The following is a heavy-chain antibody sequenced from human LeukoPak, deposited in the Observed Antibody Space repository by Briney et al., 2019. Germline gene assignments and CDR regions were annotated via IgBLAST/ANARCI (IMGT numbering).Heavy chain of an antibody. D-gene: IGHD5/OR15-5a*01. CDR1: GFTVSSNY. V-gene: IGHV3-66*02. CDR3: ARDSRISRGTFFDY. Sequence: GGSLRLSGAASGFTVSSNYMSWVRQAPGKGLEWVSVIYSGGSTYYADSVKGRFTISRDNSKNTLYLQMNSLRAEDTAVYYCARDSRISRGTFFDYWGQGTLVTVSS. J-gene: IGHJ4*02. CDR2: IYSGGST.